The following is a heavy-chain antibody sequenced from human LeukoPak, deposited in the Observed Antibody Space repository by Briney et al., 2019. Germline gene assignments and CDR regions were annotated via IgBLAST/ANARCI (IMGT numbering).Heavy chain of an antibody. CDR1: GGSISSGGYS. CDR2: IYHSGST. Sequence: PSETLSLTCAVSGGSISSGGYSWSWIRQPPGKGLEWIGYIYHSGSTYYNPSLKSRVTISVDRSKSQFSLKLSSVTAADTAVYYCARAMVTRKYFDYWGQGTLVTVSS. CDR3: ARAMVTRKYFDY. V-gene: IGHV4-30-2*01. J-gene: IGHJ4*02. D-gene: IGHD5-18*01.